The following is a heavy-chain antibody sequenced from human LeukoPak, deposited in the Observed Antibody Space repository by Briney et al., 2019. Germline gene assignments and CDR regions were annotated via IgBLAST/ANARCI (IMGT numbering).Heavy chain of an antibody. J-gene: IGHJ4*02. Sequence: GGSLRLSCAASGFTFSSYAMSWVRQAPGKGLEWVSAISGSGGSTYYADSVKGRFTISRDNSKNTLYLQMNSLRAEDTAVYYCAKDLSRSSSCYLPHTGIDYWGQGTLVTVSS. D-gene: IGHD6-13*01. CDR1: GFTFSSYA. CDR3: AKDLSRSSSCYLPHTGIDY. CDR2: ISGSGGST. V-gene: IGHV3-23*01.